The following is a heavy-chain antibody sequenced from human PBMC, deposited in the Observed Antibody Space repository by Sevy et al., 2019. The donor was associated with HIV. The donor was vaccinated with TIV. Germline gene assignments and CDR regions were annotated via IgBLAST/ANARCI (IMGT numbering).Heavy chain of an antibody. D-gene: IGHD5-18*01. CDR1: GFTFSSYW. CDR3: RTWLQQSLRDY. J-gene: IGHJ4*02. V-gene: IGHV3-7*01. CDR2: IKPSGSEK. Sequence: GGYLRLSCAASGFTFSSYWMTWVRQAPGKRPEWVADIKPSGSEKKYVDSVKGRFTVSRDNAKNILYLQMNSLRVEDTAVYYCRTWLQQSLRDYWGQGTLVTVSS.